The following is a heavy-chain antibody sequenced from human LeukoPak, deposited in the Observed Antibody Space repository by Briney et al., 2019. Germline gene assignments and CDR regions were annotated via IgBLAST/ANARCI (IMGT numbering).Heavy chain of an antibody. J-gene: IGHJ4*02. CDR2: ISSSSSYI. CDR1: GFTFSSYS. D-gene: IGHD3-22*01. CDR3: ARGPGHYDSSGFYYY. V-gene: IGHV3-21*01. Sequence: GGSLRLSCAASGFTFSSYSMNWVRQAPGKGLEWVSSISSSSSYIYYADSVKGRFTISRDNAKNSLYLQMNSLRAEDTAVYYCARGPGHYDSSGFYYYWGQGTLVTVSS.